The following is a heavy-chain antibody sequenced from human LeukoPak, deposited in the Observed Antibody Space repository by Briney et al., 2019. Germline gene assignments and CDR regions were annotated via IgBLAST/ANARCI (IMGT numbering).Heavy chain of an antibody. V-gene: IGHV4-39*01. D-gene: IGHD5-18*01. CDR1: GGSISSSSAY. CDR3: ASPRGFSYGYFDY. CDR2: IYYRKNT. Sequence: SETLSLTCTVSGGSISSSSAYWGWIRQPPGKGLGWIGSIYYRKNTYYNPSLKSRVTISADTSKNQFSLTLGSVSATDTAVYYCASPRGFSYGYFDYWGQGTLVTVSS. J-gene: IGHJ4*02.